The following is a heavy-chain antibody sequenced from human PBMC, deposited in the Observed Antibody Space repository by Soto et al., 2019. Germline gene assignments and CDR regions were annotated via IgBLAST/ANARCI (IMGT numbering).Heavy chain of an antibody. CDR3: ARDRRYCSGGSCDYYYMDV. CDR1: GGSISSYY. V-gene: IGHV4-59*01. Sequence: SETLSLTCTVSGGSISSYYWSWIRQPPGKGLVWIGYIYYSGSTNYNPSLKSRVTISVDTSKNQFSLKLSSVTAADTAVYYCARDRRYCSGGSCDYYYMDVWGKGTTVTVS. J-gene: IGHJ6*03. D-gene: IGHD2-15*01. CDR2: IYYSGST.